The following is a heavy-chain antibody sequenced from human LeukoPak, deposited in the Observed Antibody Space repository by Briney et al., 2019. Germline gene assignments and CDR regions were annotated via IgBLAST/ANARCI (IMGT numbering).Heavy chain of an antibody. CDR3: ARGSVVVPAAPFDY. CDR1: GYTFTGYY. Sequence: ASVTVSCKASGYTFTGYYMHWVRQAPGQGLEWMGWINANSGGTNYAQKFQGRVTMTRDTSISTAYMELSRLRSDDTAVYYCARGSVVVPAAPFDYWGQGTLVTVSS. J-gene: IGHJ4*02. V-gene: IGHV1-2*02. CDR2: INANSGGT. D-gene: IGHD2-2*01.